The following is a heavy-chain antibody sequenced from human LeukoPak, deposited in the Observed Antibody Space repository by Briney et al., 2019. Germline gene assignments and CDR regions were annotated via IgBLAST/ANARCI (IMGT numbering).Heavy chain of an antibody. V-gene: IGHV3-7*01. D-gene: IGHD6-13*01. CDR1: GFTFSSYW. Sequence: GGSLRLSCAVSGFTFSSYWMNWVRQAPGKGLEWVASMRQDGGEKSYVDSVKGRFTLSRDNTKNSLYLQMSSLRAEDTAVYYCARDGTAAGLYFDLWGQGTLVTVSS. J-gene: IGHJ4*01. CDR2: MRQDGGEK. CDR3: ARDGTAAGLYFDL.